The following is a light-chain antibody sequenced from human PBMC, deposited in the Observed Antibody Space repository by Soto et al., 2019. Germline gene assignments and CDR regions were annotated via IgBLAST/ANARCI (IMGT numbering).Light chain of an antibody. CDR3: QQRSDWPLT. CDR1: QSVSNY. Sequence: EIVLRQFHGTLSLSPGERSTLSCRASQSVSNYVAWYQQKPGKAPRLLIYDASNRATGIPARFSGSVSGTDFTLTISSLEPEDFAVYYCQQRSDWPLTFGGGTKVDIK. CDR2: DAS. V-gene: IGKV3-11*01. J-gene: IGKJ4*01.